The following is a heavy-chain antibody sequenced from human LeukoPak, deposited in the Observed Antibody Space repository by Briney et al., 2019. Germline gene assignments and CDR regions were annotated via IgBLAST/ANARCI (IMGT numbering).Heavy chain of an antibody. CDR2: VSYDGDNK. CDR3: ARVVSYDLIFGGFDI. V-gene: IGHV3-30*04. CDR1: GFTFSRYA. J-gene: IGHJ3*02. D-gene: IGHD5-12*01. Sequence: PGGSLRLSCAASGFTFSRYAMHWVRQAPGKGLEWVAVVSYDGDNKYYADSVKGRFTISRDNSKNTLYLQMNSLRAEDTAVYYCARVVSYDLIFGGFDIWGQGTMVTVSS.